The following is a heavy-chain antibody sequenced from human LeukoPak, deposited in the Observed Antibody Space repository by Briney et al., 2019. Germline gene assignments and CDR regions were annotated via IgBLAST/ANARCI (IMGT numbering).Heavy chain of an antibody. CDR1: GYTLTELS. V-gene: IGHV1-24*01. D-gene: IGHD1-26*01. CDR3: ATDSYSRGGSYSY. Sequence: GASVRVSCKISGYTLTELSMHWVRQAPGKGLEWMGGYDPEVGDTVYAQKFQGRVTMTEDTSTDTAYMELSSLRSDDTAVYYCATDSYSRGGSYSYWGQGTLITVSS. J-gene: IGHJ4*02. CDR2: YDPEVGDT.